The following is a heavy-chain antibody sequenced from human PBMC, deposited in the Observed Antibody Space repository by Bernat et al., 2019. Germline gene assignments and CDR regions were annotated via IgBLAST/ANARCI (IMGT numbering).Heavy chain of an antibody. Sequence: VQLVESGGGLVQPGRSLRLSCAASGFTFSSYGMHWVRQAPGKGLEWVAVISYDGSNKYYADSVKGRFTISRDNSKNTLYLQMNSLRAEDTAVYYCAKERWLQLYYFDYWGQGTLVTVSS. CDR2: ISYDGSNK. J-gene: IGHJ4*02. CDR1: GFTFSSYG. CDR3: AKERWLQLYYFDY. D-gene: IGHD5-24*01. V-gene: IGHV3-30*18.